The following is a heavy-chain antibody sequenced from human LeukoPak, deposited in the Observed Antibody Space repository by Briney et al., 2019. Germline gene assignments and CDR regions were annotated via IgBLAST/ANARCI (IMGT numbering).Heavy chain of an antibody. J-gene: IGHJ3*02. D-gene: IGHD5-18*01. Sequence: GGSLRLSCAASGYTFSSYGMHWVRQAPGKGLEWVAVISYNGHNKYSADSVKGRFTISRDNSKNTLYLQMNSLRAEDTAIYYCAKDPGMAVYSYGYDAFDIWGQGTMVTVSS. CDR1: GYTFSSYG. CDR3: AKDPGMAVYSYGYDAFDI. CDR2: ISYNGHNK. V-gene: IGHV3-30*18.